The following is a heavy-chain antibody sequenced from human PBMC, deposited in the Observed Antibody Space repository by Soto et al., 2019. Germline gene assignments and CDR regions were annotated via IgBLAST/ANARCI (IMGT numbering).Heavy chain of an antibody. CDR2: IYHSGST. CDR3: ASRPRGSGFDP. J-gene: IGHJ5*02. D-gene: IGHD1-26*01. CDR1: GGSISSGGYS. Sequence: QLQLQESGSGLVKPSQTLSLTCAVSGGSISSGGYSWIWIRQPPGKGLEWIGYIYHSGSTYYSPSLESRVTIRVDRSKNQFSLKLSSVTAADTAVYYCASRPRGSGFDPWGQGTLVTVAS. V-gene: IGHV4-30-2*01.